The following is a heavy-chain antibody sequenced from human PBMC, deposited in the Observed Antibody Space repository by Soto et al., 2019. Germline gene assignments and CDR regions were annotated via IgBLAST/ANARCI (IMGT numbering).Heavy chain of an antibody. D-gene: IGHD1-1*01. J-gene: IGHJ6*02. CDR3: ARGRSDREERYYYFYYGMDV. CDR1: GGAISTYY. CDR2: IYYTGST. V-gene: IGHV4-59*01. Sequence: PETLSLTCTVSGGAISTYYWSWIRQPPGKGLEWIGYIYYTGSTKYNPSLKSRVTISVDASKKQFSLRLSSVTAADTAVYYCARGRSDREERYYYFYYGMDVWGQGTTVTVSS.